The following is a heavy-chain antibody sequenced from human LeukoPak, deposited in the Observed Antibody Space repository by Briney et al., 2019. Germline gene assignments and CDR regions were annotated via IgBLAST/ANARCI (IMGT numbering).Heavy chain of an antibody. CDR1: GFTFSSYG. V-gene: IGHV3-23*01. D-gene: IGHD6-13*01. J-gene: IGHJ4*02. Sequence: PGGSLRLSCAASGFTFSSYGMSWVRQAPGKGLEWVSAISGSGGSTYYADSVKGRFTISRDNSKNTLYLQMNSLRAEDTAVYYCAKDFVLAAAGLEDFDYWGQGTLVTVSS. CDR3: AKDFVLAAAGLEDFDY. CDR2: ISGSGGST.